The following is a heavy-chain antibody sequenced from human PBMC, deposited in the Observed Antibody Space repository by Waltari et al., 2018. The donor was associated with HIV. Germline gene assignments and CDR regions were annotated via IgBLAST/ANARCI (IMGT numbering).Heavy chain of an antibody. Sequence: QVQLVQSGAEVKKPGASVNVSCKASGYTFTRYGISCVRQAPGQGLEWMGWISAYNGNRNYAQKFQGRVTMTTDTSTITAYMELRSLRSDDTAVYYCARYPEAFDWLLGPYYFDSWGQGTLVTVSS. CDR1: GYTFTRYG. J-gene: IGHJ4*02. D-gene: IGHD3-9*01. CDR2: ISAYNGNR. V-gene: IGHV1-18*01. CDR3: ARYPEAFDWLLGPYYFDS.